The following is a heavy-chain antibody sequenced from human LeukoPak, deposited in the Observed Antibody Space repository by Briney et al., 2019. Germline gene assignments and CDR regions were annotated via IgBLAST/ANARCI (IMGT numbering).Heavy chain of an antibody. CDR3: ARGVDDYGDSGYFDY. D-gene: IGHD4-17*01. Sequence: PSGTLSLTCTVSGGSISSYYWSWIRQPPGKGLERIGYIYYSGSTNYNPSLKSRVTISVDTSKNQFSLKLSSVTAANTAVYYCARGVDDYGDSGYFDYWGQGTLVTVSS. J-gene: IGHJ4*02. CDR2: IYYSGST. CDR1: GGSISSYY. V-gene: IGHV4-59*01.